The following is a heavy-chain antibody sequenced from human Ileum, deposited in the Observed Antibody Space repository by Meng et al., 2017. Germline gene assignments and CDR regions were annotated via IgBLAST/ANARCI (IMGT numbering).Heavy chain of an antibody. CDR3: AKGTLGHCTHSTCYPFDS. CDR2: ITGDGADT. Sequence: GESLKISCAASGFTFSNYAMTWVRQAPGKGLECLTVITGDGADTAYADSVKGRFTISRDNSKNMLYLEMNILGADDTALYYCAKGTLGHCTHSTCYPFDSWGQGTLVTVSS. D-gene: IGHD2-8*01. J-gene: IGHJ4*02. V-gene: IGHV3-23*01. CDR1: GFTFSNYA.